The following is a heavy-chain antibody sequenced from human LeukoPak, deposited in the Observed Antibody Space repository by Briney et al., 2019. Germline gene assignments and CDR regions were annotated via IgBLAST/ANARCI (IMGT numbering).Heavy chain of an antibody. CDR2: ISGGSGST. CDR1: GFTFSDYA. V-gene: IGHV3-23*01. D-gene: IGHD2-2*01. J-gene: IGHJ5*02. Sequence: GGSLRLSCAASGFTFSDYAMSWVRQAPGKGLEWVSTISGGSGSTYYADSVKGRFTISRDNSKNTLYLQMNSLRAEDTAVYYCAKGGTSSPYNWFDPWGQGTLVTVSS. CDR3: AKGGTSSPYNWFDP.